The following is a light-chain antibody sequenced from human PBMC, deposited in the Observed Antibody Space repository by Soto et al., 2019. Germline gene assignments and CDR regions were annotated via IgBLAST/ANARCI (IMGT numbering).Light chain of an antibody. CDR2: GAS. Sequence: EIVLTQSPGTLSLSPGERATLSCRASQSVSNNYLAWYQQKPGQAPRLLIYGASTRATGIPARFSGSGSGTEFTLTINSLQSEDFAVYFCQQYSDLPMTFGQGTRLEIK. V-gene: IGKV3-20*01. CDR3: QQYSDLPMT. J-gene: IGKJ5*01. CDR1: QSVSNNY.